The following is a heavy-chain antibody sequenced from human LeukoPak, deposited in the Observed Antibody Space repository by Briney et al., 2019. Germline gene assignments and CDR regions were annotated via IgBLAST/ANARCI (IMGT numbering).Heavy chain of an antibody. V-gene: IGHV3-30*02. CDR2: IRYDGSNK. J-gene: IGHJ4*02. Sequence: GGSLRLSCAASGFTFTSFDVQWVRQAPGKGLEWVASIRYDGSNKYYADSVKGGFTISRDNSKNTPYLQMNSLRAEDTAVYYCAKDFGYCSGGSCYSADYWGRGTLVSVSS. CDR1: GFTFTSFD. CDR3: AKDFGYCSGGSCYSADY. D-gene: IGHD2-15*01.